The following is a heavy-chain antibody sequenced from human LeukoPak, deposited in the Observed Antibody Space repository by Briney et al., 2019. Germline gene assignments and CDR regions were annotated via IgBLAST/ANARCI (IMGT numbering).Heavy chain of an antibody. CDR1: GDSVSSNSVT. CDR3: ARRLTQYDCFDP. Sequence: SQTLSLTCAVSGDSVSSNSVTWDWIRQSPSRGLEWLGRTYYRSTWYNDYAVSVRGRITVNPDTSKNQFSLHLNSVTPEDTAVYYCARRLTQYDCFDPWGQGILVTVSS. CDR2: TYYRSTWYN. D-gene: IGHD2-2*01. V-gene: IGHV6-1*01. J-gene: IGHJ5*02.